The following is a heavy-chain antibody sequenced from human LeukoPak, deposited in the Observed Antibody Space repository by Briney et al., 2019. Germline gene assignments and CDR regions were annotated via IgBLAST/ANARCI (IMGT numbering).Heavy chain of an antibody. J-gene: IGHJ6*02. CDR3: AKVVRGGDFWSGYYYGMDV. D-gene: IGHD3-3*01. V-gene: IGHV3-30*18. CDR1: GFTFSSYG. Sequence: GRSLRLSCAASGFTFSSYGMHWVRQAPGKGLEWVAVISYDGSNKYYADSLKGRFTISRDNSKNTLYLQMNSLRAEDTAVYYCAKVVRGGDFWSGYYYGMDVWGQGTTVTVSS. CDR2: ISYDGSNK.